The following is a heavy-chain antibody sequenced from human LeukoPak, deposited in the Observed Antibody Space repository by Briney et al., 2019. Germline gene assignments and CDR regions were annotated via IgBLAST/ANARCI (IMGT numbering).Heavy chain of an antibody. J-gene: IGHJ4*02. CDR1: GFTFSNFA. D-gene: IGHD3-22*01. CDR3: AKRGYYYDSGGYYYFDY. Sequence: GGSLRLSCAASGFTFSNFAMSWVRQAPGKGLEWVSVISASGNDIYCADSVKGRFTISRDNSGNTLYLQMNSLRAEDTAVYYCAKRGYYYDSGGYYYFDYWGQGTLVTVSS. V-gene: IGHV3-23*01. CDR2: ISASGNDI.